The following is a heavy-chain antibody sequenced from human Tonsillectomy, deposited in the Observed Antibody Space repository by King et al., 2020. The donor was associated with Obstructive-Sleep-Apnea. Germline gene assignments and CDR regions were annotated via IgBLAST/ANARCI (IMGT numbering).Heavy chain of an antibody. D-gene: IGHD2-15*01. CDR3: ARGSWGSVY. CDR2: IYYSGST. Sequence: VQLQESGPGLVKPSETLSLTCTVSGGSISSYYWSLIRQPPGKGLEWIGYIYYSGSTNYNPSLKSRVTISVDTSKNQFSLRLSSVTAADTAVYYCARGSWGSVYWGQGTLVTVSP. V-gene: IGHV4-59*01. J-gene: IGHJ4*02. CDR1: GGSISSYY.